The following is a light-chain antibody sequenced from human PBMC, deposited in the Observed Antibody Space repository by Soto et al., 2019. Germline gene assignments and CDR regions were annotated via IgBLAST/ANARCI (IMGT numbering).Light chain of an antibody. CDR1: QRISSY. V-gene: IGKV1-39*01. J-gene: IGKJ1*01. CDR2: AAS. CDR3: QQSYSAPRT. Sequence: DIQMTQSPSSLSASVGDRVTITCRASQRISSYLNWYQQKPGKAPKVLIYAASSLKSGVPSRFSGGGSGTDFTLTISSLQPEDFATYYCQQSYSAPRTFGQGTKVEI.